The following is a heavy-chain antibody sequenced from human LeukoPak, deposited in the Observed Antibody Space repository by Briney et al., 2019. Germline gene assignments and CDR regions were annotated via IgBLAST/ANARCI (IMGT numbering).Heavy chain of an antibody. Sequence: PSETLSLTCTVSGGSISSYYWSWIRQPPGKGLEWIGYIYYSGSTNYKPSLKSRVTISVDTSKNQFSLKLSTVTAADTAVYYCARDGYIRSYWYFDLWGRGTLVTVSS. CDR3: ARDGYIRSYWYFDL. J-gene: IGHJ2*01. V-gene: IGHV4-59*12. D-gene: IGHD5-24*01. CDR2: IYYSGST. CDR1: GGSISSYY.